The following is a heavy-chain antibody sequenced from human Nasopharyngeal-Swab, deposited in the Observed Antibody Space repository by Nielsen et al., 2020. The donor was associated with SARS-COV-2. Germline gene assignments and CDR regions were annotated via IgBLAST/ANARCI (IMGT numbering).Heavy chain of an antibody. CDR1: GLTVSSTY. CDR3: ARDLGGGYCTTTNCPGS. Sequence: GESLKISCAVSGLTVSSTYMSWVRQAPGKGLEWVSVTEIGGTTHYADSVKGRFSIPRDSSTNTLYLQMNNVRAEDTAVYYCARDLGGGYCTTTNCPGSWGQGTLVTVSS. CDR2: TEIGGTT. V-gene: IGHV3-53*01. J-gene: IGHJ1*01. D-gene: IGHD2-2*01.